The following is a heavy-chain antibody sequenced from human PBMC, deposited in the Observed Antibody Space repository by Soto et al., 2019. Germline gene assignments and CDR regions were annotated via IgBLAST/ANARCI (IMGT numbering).Heavy chain of an antibody. CDR1: GGSFSGYY. Sequence: TSETLSLTCAVYGGSFSGYYWSWIRQPPGKGLEWIGEINHSGSTNYNPSLKSRVTISVDTSKNQFSLKLSSVTAADTAVYYCARTKGYSYGYYYYGMDVWGQGTTVTVSS. J-gene: IGHJ6*02. V-gene: IGHV4-34*01. CDR3: ARTKGYSYGYYYYGMDV. CDR2: INHSGST. D-gene: IGHD5-18*01.